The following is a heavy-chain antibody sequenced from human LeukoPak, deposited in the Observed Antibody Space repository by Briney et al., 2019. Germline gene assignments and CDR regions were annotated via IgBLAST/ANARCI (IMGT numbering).Heavy chain of an antibody. V-gene: IGHV1-2*04. D-gene: IGHD3-10*01. J-gene: IGHJ3*02. CDR3: ARDTGSNAFDI. CDR1: GGTFSSYA. Sequence: GASVKVSCKASGGTFSSYAISWVRQAPGQGLEWMGWINPNSGGTNYAQKFQGWVTMTRDTSISTAYMELSRLRSDDTAVYYCARDTGSNAFDIWGQGTMVTVSS. CDR2: INPNSGGT.